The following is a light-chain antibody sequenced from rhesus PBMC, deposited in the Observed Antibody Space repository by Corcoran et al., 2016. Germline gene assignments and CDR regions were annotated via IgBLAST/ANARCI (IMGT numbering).Light chain of an antibody. CDR3: QQHDNSPFT. CDR1: QDITHW. Sequence: DIQMTQSPSSLSASVGDRVTLTCRASQDITHWLAWYQQKPGKAPKLLIYRAANLETGVPSRFSGSGSGTDFSLTIRSLQPEDIATYYCQQHDNSPFTFGPGTKLDIK. CDR2: RAA. V-gene: IGKV1-69*01. J-gene: IGKJ3*01.